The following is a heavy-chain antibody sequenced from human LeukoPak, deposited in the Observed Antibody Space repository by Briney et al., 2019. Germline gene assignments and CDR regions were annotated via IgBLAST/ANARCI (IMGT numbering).Heavy chain of an antibody. CDR3: ARAVSSGYDPFDY. D-gene: IGHD3-22*01. Sequence: GSLRLSCAASGFTVSGDYMSWVRQAPGKGLEWVSVIYSGGNTYYADSVKGRFTISRDNSKNTLYLQMSSLRAEDTAVYYCARAVSSGYDPFDYWGQGTLVTVSS. V-gene: IGHV3-53*01. CDR2: IYSGGNT. CDR1: GFTVSGDY. J-gene: IGHJ4*02.